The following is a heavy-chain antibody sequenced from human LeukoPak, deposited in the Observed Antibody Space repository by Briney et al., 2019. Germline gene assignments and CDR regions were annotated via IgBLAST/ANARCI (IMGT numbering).Heavy chain of an antibody. CDR3: ASGSGSYRTPYYYMDV. CDR2: IYSGGST. CDR1: GFTVSSNY. Sequence: GGSLRLSCAAFGFTVSSNYMSWVRQAPGKGLEWASVIYSGGSTYYADSVKGRFTISRDNSKNTLYLQMNSLRAEDTAVYYCASGSGSYRTPYYYMDVWGTGTTVTVSS. D-gene: IGHD3-10*01. V-gene: IGHV3-53*01. J-gene: IGHJ6*03.